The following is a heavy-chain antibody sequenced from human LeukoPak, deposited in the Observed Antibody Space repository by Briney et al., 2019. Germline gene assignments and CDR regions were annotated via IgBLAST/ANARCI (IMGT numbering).Heavy chain of an antibody. CDR3: AREGGGDYEWERYWYFDL. Sequence: ASVKVSCKASGYTFTSYDINWVRQATGQGLEWMGWMNPNSGNTGYAQKFQGRVTMTRNTSISTAYMELSSLRSDDTAVYYCAREGGGDYEWERYWYFDLWGRGTLVTVSS. J-gene: IGHJ2*01. CDR2: MNPNSGNT. V-gene: IGHV1-8*01. CDR1: GYTFTSYD. D-gene: IGHD4-17*01.